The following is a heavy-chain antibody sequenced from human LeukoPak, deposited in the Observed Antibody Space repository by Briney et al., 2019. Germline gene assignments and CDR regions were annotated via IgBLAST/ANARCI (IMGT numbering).Heavy chain of an antibody. CDR2: ISGSGGST. D-gene: IGHD1-26*01. CDR3: AKVPTSSGPQGWFDP. Sequence: PGGSLRLSCAAPGFTFSSYAMSWVRQAPGKGLGWVSAISGSGGSTYYADSVKGRFTISRDNSKNTLYLQMNSLRAEDTAVYYCAKVPTSSGPQGWFDPWGQGTLVTVSS. V-gene: IGHV3-23*01. J-gene: IGHJ5*02. CDR1: GFTFSSYA.